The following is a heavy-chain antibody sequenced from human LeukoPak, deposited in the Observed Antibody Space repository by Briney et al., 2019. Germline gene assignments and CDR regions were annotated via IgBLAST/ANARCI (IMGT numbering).Heavy chain of an antibody. V-gene: IGHV1-46*01. CDR3: ARESSSWYYFDY. CDR2: INPGGGST. D-gene: IGHD6-13*01. J-gene: IGHJ4*02. Sequence: GASVKVSCKASGYTFTSYYMHWVRQAPGQGLEWMGIINPGGGSTSYAQKFQGRVTMTRDTSTSTVYMELSSLRSEDTAVYYCARESSSWYYFDYWGQGTLVTVSS. CDR1: GYTFTSYY.